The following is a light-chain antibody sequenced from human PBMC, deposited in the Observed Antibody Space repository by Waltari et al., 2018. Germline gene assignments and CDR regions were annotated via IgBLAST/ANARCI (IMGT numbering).Light chain of an antibody. J-gene: IGKJ3*01. Sequence: DIQMTQSPSSLSASVGDRVTITCRASQGISTSLAWYQQKPGKAPKLLLYAASRLESGVPSRVSGSGSGTDYTLTISSLQPEDFATYYCQQYYSTLPITFGPGTKVDIK. CDR1: QGISTS. V-gene: IGKV1-NL1*01. CDR3: QQYYSTLPIT. CDR2: AAS.